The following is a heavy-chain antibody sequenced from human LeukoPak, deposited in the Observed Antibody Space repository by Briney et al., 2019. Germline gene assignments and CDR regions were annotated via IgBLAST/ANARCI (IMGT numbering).Heavy chain of an antibody. J-gene: IGHJ4*02. Sequence: GGSLRLSCAASGFTFSSYWMSWVRQAPGKGLEWVANIKQDGSEKYYVDSVKGRFTISRDNAKNSLYLQMNSLRAEDTAVYYCARLGSGWYSYFDYWGQGTLVTVSS. CDR2: IKQDGSEK. V-gene: IGHV3-7*01. CDR1: GFTFSSYW. D-gene: IGHD6-19*01. CDR3: ARLGSGWYSYFDY.